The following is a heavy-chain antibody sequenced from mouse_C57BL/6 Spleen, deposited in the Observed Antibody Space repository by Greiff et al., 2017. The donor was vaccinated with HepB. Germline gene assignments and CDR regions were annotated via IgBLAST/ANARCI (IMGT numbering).Heavy chain of an antibody. CDR1: GFNIKDDY. CDR3: TTFTTARYFDV. CDR2: IDPENGDT. J-gene: IGHJ1*03. V-gene: IGHV14-4*01. D-gene: IGHD1-2*01. Sequence: VQLKHSGAELVRPGASVKLSCTASGFNIKDDYMHWVKQRPEQGLEWIGWIDPENGDTEYASKFQGKATITADTSSNTAYLQLSSLTSEDTAVYYCTTFTTARYFDVWGTGTTVTVSS.